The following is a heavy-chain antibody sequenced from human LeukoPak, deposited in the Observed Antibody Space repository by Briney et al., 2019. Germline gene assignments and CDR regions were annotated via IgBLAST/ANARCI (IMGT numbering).Heavy chain of an antibody. CDR1: GGTFSSYA. CDR2: IIPIFGTA. J-gene: IGHJ4*02. Sequence: GPSVKVSCKASGGTFSSYAISWVRQAPGQGLEWMGRIIPIFGTANYAQKFQGRVTITTDESTSTAYMELSSLRSEDTAVYYCVIPYYYDSSGYQSDYWGQGTLVTVSS. CDR3: VIPYYYDSSGYQSDY. D-gene: IGHD3-22*01. V-gene: IGHV1-69*05.